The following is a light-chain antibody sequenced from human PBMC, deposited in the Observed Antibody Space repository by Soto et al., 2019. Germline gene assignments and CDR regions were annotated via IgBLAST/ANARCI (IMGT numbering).Light chain of an antibody. Sequence: QSVLPQPPSVSGAQGQRVTISCTGSSSNIGAGYDVHWYQQLPGTAPKLLIYGNSNRPSGVPDRFSGSKSGTSASLAITGLQAEDEADYYCQSYDSSLSGVVFGGGTKLTVL. CDR1: SSNIGAGYD. CDR2: GNS. V-gene: IGLV1-40*01. J-gene: IGLJ2*01. CDR3: QSYDSSLSGVV.